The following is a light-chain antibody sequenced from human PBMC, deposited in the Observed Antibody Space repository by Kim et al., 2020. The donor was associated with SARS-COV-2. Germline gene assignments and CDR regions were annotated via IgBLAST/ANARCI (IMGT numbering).Light chain of an antibody. Sequence: AVGKIVRTKCQGDSRRSYYAGWYQQQAGQAAVLVNYGKNSRPSGIPDRSSGSRSGNTASLTITGAQAEDEADYYCNSRDSSSNHVVFGGGTQLTVL. CDR2: GKN. CDR1: SRRSYY. J-gene: IGLJ2*01. V-gene: IGLV3-19*01. CDR3: NSRDSSSNHVV.